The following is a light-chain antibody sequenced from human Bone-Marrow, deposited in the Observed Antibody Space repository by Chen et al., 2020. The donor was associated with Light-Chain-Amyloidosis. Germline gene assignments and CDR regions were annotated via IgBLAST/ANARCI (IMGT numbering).Light chain of an antibody. CDR3: GTWEFRLGTVM. CDR2: DNN. J-gene: IGLJ3*02. Sequence: QSVLTQPPSVSAAPGQKVTISCSGSTSNIGNNFVSWYQQFPGTAPKLLIYDNNRRPSGIPDRFSGSKSGTSATLGITGLQTGDEADYCCGTWEFRLGTVMFGGGTKLTVL. CDR1: TSNIGNNF. V-gene: IGLV1-51*01.